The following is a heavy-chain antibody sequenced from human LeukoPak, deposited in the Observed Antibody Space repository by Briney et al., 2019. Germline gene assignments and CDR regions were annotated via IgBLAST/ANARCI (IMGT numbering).Heavy chain of an antibody. J-gene: IGHJ4*02. CDR1: GYTFTNYY. Sequence: ASVKVSCKASGYTFTNYYMHWVRQAPGQGLEWMGWINPNSGGTNYAQEFQVRVTMTRDTSITTAYMELSSLRSDDTAVYYCATDYYDSSGYLAPFGYWGQGTLVTVSS. CDR2: INPNSGGT. V-gene: IGHV1-2*02. D-gene: IGHD3-22*01. CDR3: ATDYYDSSGYLAPFGY.